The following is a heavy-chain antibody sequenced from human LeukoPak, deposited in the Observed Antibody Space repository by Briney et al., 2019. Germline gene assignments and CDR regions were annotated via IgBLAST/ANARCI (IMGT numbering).Heavy chain of an antibody. CDR2: IYGDGST. V-gene: IGHV3-53*01. D-gene: IGHD3-10*01. CDR1: GFTVNSNY. CDR3: ASLEGSGSYYPRYFDY. Sequence: GGSLRLSCAASGFTVNSNYMSWVRQAPGKGLEWVSVIYGDGSTYYADSVWGRFTISRDNSKNTLYLEMNNLRAEDAAVYYCASLEGSGSYYPRYFDYWGQGTLVTVSS. J-gene: IGHJ4*02.